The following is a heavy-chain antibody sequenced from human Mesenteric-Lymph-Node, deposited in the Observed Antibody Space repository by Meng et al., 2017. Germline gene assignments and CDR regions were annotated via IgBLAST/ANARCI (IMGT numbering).Heavy chain of an antibody. CDR1: GFTFSSYE. D-gene: IGHD1-26*01. Sequence: GGALRPSCAASGFTFSSYEMNWVRQAPGKGLEWVSYISSSGSTIYYADSVKGRFTISRDNAKNSLYLQMNSLRAEDTAVYYCARYSGSYYYYFDYWGQGTLVTVSS. J-gene: IGHJ4*02. V-gene: IGHV3-48*03. CDR2: ISSSGSTI. CDR3: ARYSGSYYYYFDY.